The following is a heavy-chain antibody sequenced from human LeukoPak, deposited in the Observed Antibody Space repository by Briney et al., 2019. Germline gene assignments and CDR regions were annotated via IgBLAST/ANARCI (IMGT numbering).Heavy chain of an antibody. CDR3: ASDCGGDCYIDY. D-gene: IGHD2-21*02. CDR2: ISYDGSNK. V-gene: IGHV3-30-3*01. Sequence: GGSLRLSCAASGFTFSSYAMHWVRQAPGKGLEWVAVISYDGSNKYYADSVKGRFTISRDNSKNTLYLQMNSLRAEDTAVYYCASDCGGDCYIDYWGQGTLVTVSS. CDR1: GFTFSSYA. J-gene: IGHJ4*02.